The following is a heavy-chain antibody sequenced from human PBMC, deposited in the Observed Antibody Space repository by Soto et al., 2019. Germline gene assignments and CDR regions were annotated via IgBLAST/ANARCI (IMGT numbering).Heavy chain of an antibody. V-gene: IGHV4-39*01. Sequence: TLSLTCTVSGGSISSNSYYWGWIRQPPGKGLEWIGSIYYSGNTYYNPSLKSRVTISVDTSKNQFSVNLSSVTAADTAVYYCARQRGGYYDSSSNLYYFDYWGQGTLVTVSS. CDR3: ARQRGGYYDSSSNLYYFDY. CDR1: GGSISSNSYY. CDR2: IYYSGNT. J-gene: IGHJ4*02. D-gene: IGHD3-22*01.